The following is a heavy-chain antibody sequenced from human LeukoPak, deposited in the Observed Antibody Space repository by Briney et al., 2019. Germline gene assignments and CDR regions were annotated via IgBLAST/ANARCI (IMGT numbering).Heavy chain of an antibody. CDR1: GFTFSNYA. J-gene: IGHJ4*02. D-gene: IGHD6-19*01. CDR2: ISGSGGST. CDR3: AKDEGSSGGAWVPY. Sequence: GGSLRLSCAASGFTFSNYAMSWVRQAPGKGLEWVSGISGSGGSTYYVDSVKGRFTISRDYSKNTLYPQMNSLRAEDTAVYYCAKDEGSSGGAWVPYWGQGTLVTVSS. V-gene: IGHV3-23*01.